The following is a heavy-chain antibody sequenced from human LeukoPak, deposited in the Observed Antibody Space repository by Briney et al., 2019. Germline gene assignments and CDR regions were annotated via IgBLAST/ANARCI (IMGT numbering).Heavy chain of an antibody. CDR3: GREGRAYDILTGYYKWEYYFDY. D-gene: IGHD3-9*01. CDR2: IKQDGSEK. V-gene: IGHV3-7*03. CDR1: GFTFSSYW. Sequence: GGSLRLSCAASGFTFSSYWMSWVRQAPEKGLEWVANIKQDGSEKYYVDSVKGRFTISRDNAKNSLYLQMNSLRAEDTAVYYCGREGRAYDILTGYYKWEYYFDYWGQGTLVTVSS. J-gene: IGHJ4*02.